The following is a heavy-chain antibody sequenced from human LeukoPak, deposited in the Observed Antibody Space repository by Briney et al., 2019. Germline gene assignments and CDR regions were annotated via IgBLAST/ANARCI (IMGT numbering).Heavy chain of an antibody. D-gene: IGHD2-2*01. CDR2: ISSTSGSI. V-gene: IGHV3-21*01. J-gene: IGHJ4*02. CDR1: GFTFSGYT. CDR3: AKSRTNSGNWDS. Sequence: GGSLRLSCVASGFTFSGYTMNWVRQAPGKGLEWVSSISSTSGSIYYAESMKGRFTVSRDNAKNSLYLQMNSLRAEDMAVYYCAKSRTNSGNWDSWGQGILVIVSS.